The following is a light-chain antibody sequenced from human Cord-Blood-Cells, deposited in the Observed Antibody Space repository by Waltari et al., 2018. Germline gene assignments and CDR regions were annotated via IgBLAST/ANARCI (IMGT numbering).Light chain of an antibody. CDR2: AAS. Sequence: DIQMTQSPSSLSASVGDRVTITSRASQSISSYLNWYQQKPGKAPKLLIYAASSLQSGVPSRISGSGSGTDFTLSISSLQPEDFATYYCQQSYSTPRTFGGGTKVEIK. V-gene: IGKV1-39*01. CDR1: QSISSY. J-gene: IGKJ4*01. CDR3: QQSYSTPRT.